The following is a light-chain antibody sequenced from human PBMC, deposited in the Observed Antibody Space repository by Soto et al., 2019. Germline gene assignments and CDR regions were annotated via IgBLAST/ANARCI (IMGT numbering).Light chain of an antibody. CDR3: SSYSSTTHVV. J-gene: IGLJ2*01. V-gene: IGLV2-14*03. Sequence: QPASVSGSPGQSITISCTGTSSDVGGYNYVSWYQQHPDKAPKLMIYDVSRRPSGVSDRFSGSKSGSTASLTISGLQAEDEADYYCSSYSSTTHVVFGGGTQLTVL. CDR1: SSDVGGYNY. CDR2: DVS.